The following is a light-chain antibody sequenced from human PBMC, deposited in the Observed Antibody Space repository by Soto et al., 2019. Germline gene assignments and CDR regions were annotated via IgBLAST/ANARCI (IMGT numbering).Light chain of an antibody. V-gene: IGKV1-16*01. CDR3: QQFRIFPIT. CDR1: RGVGNS. Sequence: DVQMTQSPSSLYASVGDRVTITCRASRGVGNSLAWYQQKPEKAPKSLIYFASTLQSGVPSRFSASGSGTDFTLSISSLQPEDFATYYCQQFRIFPITFGHGTRLEIK. CDR2: FAS. J-gene: IGKJ5*01.